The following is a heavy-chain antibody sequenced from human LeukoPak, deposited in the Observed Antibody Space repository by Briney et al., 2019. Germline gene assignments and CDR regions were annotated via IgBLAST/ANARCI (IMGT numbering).Heavy chain of an antibody. CDR3: AGEKRCSSTSCYGIDY. CDR1: GGSISSYY. Sequence: SETLSLTCTVSGGSISSYYWSWIRQPAGKGLEWIGRIYTSGSTNYNPSLKSRVTMSVDTSKNQFSLKLSSVTAADTAVYYCAGEKRCSSTSCYGIDYWGQGTLVTVSS. D-gene: IGHD2-2*01. CDR2: IYTSGST. J-gene: IGHJ4*02. V-gene: IGHV4-4*07.